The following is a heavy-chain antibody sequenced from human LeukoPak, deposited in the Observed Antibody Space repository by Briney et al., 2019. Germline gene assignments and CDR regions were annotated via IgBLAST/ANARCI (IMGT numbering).Heavy chain of an antibody. CDR2: IYYSEST. J-gene: IGHJ4*02. CDR3: ARSSADYDFWSGYPLLFDY. V-gene: IGHV4-30-4*08. CDR1: GGSISSGDYY. Sequence: PSETLSLTCTVSGGSISSGDYYWSWIRQPPGKGLEWIGYIYYSESTYYNPSLKSRVTISVDTSKNQFSLKLSSVTAADTAVYYCARSSADYDFWSGYPLLFDYWGQGTLVTVSS. D-gene: IGHD3-3*01.